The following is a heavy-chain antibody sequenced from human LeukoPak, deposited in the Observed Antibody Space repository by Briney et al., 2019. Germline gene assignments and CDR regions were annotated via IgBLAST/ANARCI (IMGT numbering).Heavy chain of an antibody. V-gene: IGHV3-23*01. D-gene: IGHD3-22*01. CDR1: GFTFSSIG. J-gene: IGHJ4*02. Sequence: PGGSLRLSCTASGFTFSSIGVNWVRQAPGKGLEWVSTVGTAGDTNYSDYVTGRCIISRGNSKNTMQFQMNSRRGGDAAPDYYCKQLCLGSGYRNYDYWGQGTLVTVSS. CDR2: VGTAGDT. CDR3: CKQLCLGSGYRNYDY.